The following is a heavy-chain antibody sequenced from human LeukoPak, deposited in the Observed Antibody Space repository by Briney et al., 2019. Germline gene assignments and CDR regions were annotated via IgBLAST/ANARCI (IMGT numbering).Heavy chain of an antibody. J-gene: IGHJ6*03. CDR3: ARELGYCSGDSCSFYYYIDV. D-gene: IGHD2-15*01. Sequence: SETLSLTCTVSGGSISSYYWSWIRQPAGKGLEWIGRIYSSGSTNYNPSLKSRVTMSVNTSKNHFSLKLSSVTAADTAVYYCARELGYCSGDSCSFYYYIDVWGKGTTVTISS. CDR2: IYSSGST. V-gene: IGHV4-4*07. CDR1: GGSISSYY.